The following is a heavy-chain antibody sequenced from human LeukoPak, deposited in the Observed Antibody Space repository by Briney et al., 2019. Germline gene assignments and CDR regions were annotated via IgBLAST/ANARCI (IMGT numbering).Heavy chain of an antibody. CDR3: ARIIHQTTDTGDFDY. CDR2: TYYTGIT. D-gene: IGHD1-14*01. CDR1: VGPIYRYY. V-gene: IGHV4-59*07. J-gene: IGHJ4*02. Sequence: KPADPLTLPCTVSVGPIYRYYSNGIPNSPGKALEWIGYTYYTGITNYNPSLKSRVTISVDTSKNQFSLRLNSVTAADTAIYYCARIIHQTTDTGDFDYWGQGILVTVSS.